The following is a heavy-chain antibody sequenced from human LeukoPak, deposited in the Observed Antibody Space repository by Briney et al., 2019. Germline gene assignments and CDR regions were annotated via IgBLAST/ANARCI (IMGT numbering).Heavy chain of an antibody. J-gene: IGHJ4*02. CDR2: ISHEGSNK. Sequence: GRSLRLSWAASGFTFSSYAMRWVRQARGKGLEWVAVISHEGSNKYYADSVKGRFTISRDNSKNTLYLQMNSLRAEDTAVYYCARDMYYYDRSGYYRFANEYYFDYWGQGTLVTVSS. CDR1: GFTFSSYA. D-gene: IGHD3-22*01. CDR3: ARDMYYYDRSGYYRFANEYYFDY. V-gene: IGHV3-30-3*01.